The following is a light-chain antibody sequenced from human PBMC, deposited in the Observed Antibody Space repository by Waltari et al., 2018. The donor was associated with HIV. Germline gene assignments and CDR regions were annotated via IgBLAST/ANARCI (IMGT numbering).Light chain of an antibody. CDR2: KDT. V-gene: IGLV3-25*03. J-gene: IGLJ3*02. Sequence: SYELTQPPSVSVSPGQTARITCSGDALPKQYAYWYQQKPGQAPVLVIYKDTGRPTGIAEGFSGSSSGTTVTLTISGVQAEDEADYYCQSADISTWVFGGGTKLTGL. CDR3: QSADISTWV. CDR1: ALPKQY.